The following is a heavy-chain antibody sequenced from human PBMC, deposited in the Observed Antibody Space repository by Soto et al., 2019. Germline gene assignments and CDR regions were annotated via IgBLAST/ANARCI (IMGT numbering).Heavy chain of an antibody. CDR2: MNPNSGNT. CDR3: ARGLLAATIMGNL. J-gene: IGHJ4*02. CDR1: GYTFTSYD. D-gene: IGHD2-15*01. Sequence: GGLVKVSCKASGYTFTSYDINWVRQATGQGLEWMGWMNPNSGNTGYAQKFQGRVTMTRNTSISTAYMELSSLRSEDTAVYYCARGLLAATIMGNLWGQGTLVTVSS. V-gene: IGHV1-8*01.